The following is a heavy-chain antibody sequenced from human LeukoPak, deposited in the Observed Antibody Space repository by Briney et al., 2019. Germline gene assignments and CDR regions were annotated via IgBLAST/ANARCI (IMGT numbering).Heavy chain of an antibody. Sequence: SDTLSLTCAVYGGSFSGYYWSWIRQPPGKGLERIGEINHSGSTNYNPSLKSRVTISVDTSKNQFSLKLSSVTAADTAVYYCARSDQYYYDSSGYSLFDYWGQETLVTVSS. CDR1: GGSFSGYY. CDR2: INHSGST. CDR3: ARSDQYYYDSSGYSLFDY. D-gene: IGHD3-22*01. V-gene: IGHV4-34*01. J-gene: IGHJ4*02.